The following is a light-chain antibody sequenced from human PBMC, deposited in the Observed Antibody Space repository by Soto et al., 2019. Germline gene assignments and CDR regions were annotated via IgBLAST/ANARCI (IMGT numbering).Light chain of an antibody. V-gene: IGKV3-15*01. CDR3: QQYNNGPQT. CDR2: GAS. Sequence: EKVMTQSPATLSVSPGERATPSCRASQSVSSNLAWYQQKPGQAPRLLIYGASTRATGIPARFSGSGSGTEFTLTISSLQSEDFAVYYCQQYNNGPQTFGQGTKV. J-gene: IGKJ1*01. CDR1: QSVSSN.